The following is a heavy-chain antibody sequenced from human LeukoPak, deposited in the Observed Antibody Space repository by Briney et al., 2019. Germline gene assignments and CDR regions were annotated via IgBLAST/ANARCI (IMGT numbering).Heavy chain of an antibody. CDR3: ARGRSSMVRGYYYYYMDV. CDR2: IYYSGST. Sequence: PSETLSLTCTDSVGSLISYYWSCIRQPPGKGLEGIGYIYYSGSTNYNPSLKSRVTISADTTKNQFSLQLSSVTAADPAVYYCARGRSSMVRGYYYYYMDVWGKGTTVPISS. V-gene: IGHV4-59*01. CDR1: VGSLISYY. D-gene: IGHD3-10*01. J-gene: IGHJ6*03.